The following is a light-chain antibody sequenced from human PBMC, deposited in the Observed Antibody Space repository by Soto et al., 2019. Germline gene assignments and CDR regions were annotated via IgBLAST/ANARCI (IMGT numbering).Light chain of an antibody. CDR2: KVD. V-gene: IGLV2-14*01. Sequence: QSALTQPASVSGSPGQSITIPCSGRSSDLGGLNYVSWYQQHPGKVPKLIIYKVDNRPSGISDRFSASKSGNTASLTISGLQAEDEAHYYYSSYTTVPSPQWVFAGGTKVTVL. J-gene: IGLJ3*02. CDR3: SSYTTVPSPQWV. CDR1: SSDLGGLNY.